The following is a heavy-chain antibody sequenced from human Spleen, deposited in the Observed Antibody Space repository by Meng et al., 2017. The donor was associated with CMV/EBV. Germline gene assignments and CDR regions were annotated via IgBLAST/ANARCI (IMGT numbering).Heavy chain of an antibody. D-gene: IGHD2-2*01. Sequence: GESLKISCAASGFTFDNYVMNWVRQAPGKGLEWVSSITSVSTYTYYADSLKGRFTISRDNAKNSLYLQMSSLRAEDTGVYYCARSSLDCSSTSCYYYYYYGMDVWGQGTTVTVSS. CDR2: ITSVSTYT. V-gene: IGHV3-21*01. CDR3: ARSSLDCSSTSCYYYYYYGMDV. CDR1: GFTFDNYV. J-gene: IGHJ6*02.